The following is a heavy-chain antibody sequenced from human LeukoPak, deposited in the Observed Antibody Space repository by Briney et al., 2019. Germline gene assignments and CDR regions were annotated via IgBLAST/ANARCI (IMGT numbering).Heavy chain of an antibody. D-gene: IGHD2-8*01. CDR2: INHSGST. V-gene: IGHV4-34*01. Sequence: PSETLSLTCAVYGESFSGYYWSWIRQPPGKGLEWIGEINHSGSTYYNPSLKSRVTISVDTSKNQFSLKLSSVTAADTAVYYCAREMARYFDYWGQGTLVTVSS. CDR1: GESFSGYY. J-gene: IGHJ4*02. CDR3: AREMARYFDY.